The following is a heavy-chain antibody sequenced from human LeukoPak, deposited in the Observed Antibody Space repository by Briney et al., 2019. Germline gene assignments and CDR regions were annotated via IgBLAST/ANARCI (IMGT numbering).Heavy chain of an antibody. V-gene: IGHV4-39*07. Sequence: SETLSLTCTVSGNSISSGDNYWGWIRQPPGKGLEWIGSFYYSGSTYYNPSLKSRVTISLDTSKNQFSLRLRSVTAADTAVYYCARDRVDILTGYPRGEFDFWGQGTLVPVSS. J-gene: IGHJ4*02. D-gene: IGHD3-9*01. CDR3: ARDRVDILTGYPRGEFDF. CDR2: FYYSGST. CDR1: GNSISSGDNY.